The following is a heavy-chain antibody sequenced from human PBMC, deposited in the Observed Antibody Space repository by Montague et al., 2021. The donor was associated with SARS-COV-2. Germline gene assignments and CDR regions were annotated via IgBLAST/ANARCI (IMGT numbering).Heavy chain of an antibody. V-gene: IGHV4-39*07. J-gene: IGHJ3*02. CDR3: ARAASDIVLMVYAIRAFDI. D-gene: IGHD2-8*01. CDR2: IYYSGST. Sequence: SETLSLTCTVSGGSISSSSYYWGWIRQPPGKGLEWIGYIYYSGSTXYNPSLKSRVTISVDTSKNQFSLKLSSVTAADTAVYYCARAASDIVLMVYAIRAFDIWGQGTMVTVSS. CDR1: GGSISSSSYY.